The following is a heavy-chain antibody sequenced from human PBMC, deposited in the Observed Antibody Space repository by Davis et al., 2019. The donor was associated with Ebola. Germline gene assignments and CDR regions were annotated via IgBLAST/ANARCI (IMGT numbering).Heavy chain of an antibody. D-gene: IGHD3-22*01. Sequence: ASVKVSCKASGYTFTGYYMHWVRQAPGQGLEWMGWINPNSGGTNYAQKFQGRVTITADESTRTVYMEVSSLRFEDTAVYYCARVATGYYYDSSDSPSWFDPWGQGTLVTVSS. CDR2: INPNSGGT. CDR3: ARVATGYYYDSSDSPSWFDP. V-gene: IGHV1-2*02. CDR1: GYTFTGYY. J-gene: IGHJ5*02.